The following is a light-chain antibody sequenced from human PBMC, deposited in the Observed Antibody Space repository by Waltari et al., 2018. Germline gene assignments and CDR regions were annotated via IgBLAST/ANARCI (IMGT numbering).Light chain of an antibody. CDR2: AGT. V-gene: IGKV1-9*01. CDR1: QGVSRY. CDR3: QQLNSFPPT. J-gene: IGKJ3*01. Sequence: DIQLTQSPSFLSASVGDRVTITCRASQGVSRYLSWYPQKPGTAPKLPLYAGTTWQSGLPSRFSGSGSGTEFTITISRLQPEDCAAYYCQQLNSFPPTFGPGTKVDIK.